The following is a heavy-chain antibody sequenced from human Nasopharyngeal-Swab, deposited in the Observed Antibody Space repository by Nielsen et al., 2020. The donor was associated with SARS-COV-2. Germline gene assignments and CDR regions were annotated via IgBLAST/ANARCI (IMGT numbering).Heavy chain of an antibody. J-gene: IGHJ6*02. CDR2: IKQDGSEK. CDR3: AGDQYYDSSGYYYYGMDV. Sequence: GESLKISCAASGFTFSSYWMSWVRQAPGKGLEWVANIKQDGSEKYYVDSVKGRFTISRDNAKNSLYLQMNSLRAEDTAVYYCAGDQYYDSSGYYYYGMDVWGQGTTVTVSS. V-gene: IGHV3-7*01. CDR1: GFTFSSYW. D-gene: IGHD3-22*01.